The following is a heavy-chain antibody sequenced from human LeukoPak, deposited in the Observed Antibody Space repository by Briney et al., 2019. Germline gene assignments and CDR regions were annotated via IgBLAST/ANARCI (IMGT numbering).Heavy chain of an antibody. J-gene: IGHJ6*03. CDR2: ISPSGGST. CDR1: GYTFTSYY. V-gene: IGHV1-46*01. Sequence: GASVKVSCKASGYTFTSYYMHWVRQAPGQGLEWMGIISPSGGSTSYAQKFQGRVTMTRDMSTSTVYMELSSLRSEDTAVYYCARDRGGSYSQYYYYYMDVWGKGTTVTVSS. CDR3: ARDRGGSYSQYYYYYMDV. D-gene: IGHD1-26*01.